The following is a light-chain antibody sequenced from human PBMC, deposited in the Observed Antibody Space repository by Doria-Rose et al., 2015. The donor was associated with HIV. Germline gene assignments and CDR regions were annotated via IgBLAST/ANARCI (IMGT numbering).Light chain of an antibody. CDR1: QSTGSF. V-gene: IGKV1-39*01. CDR2: AAS. CDR3: QQSYSTPLT. J-gene: IGKJ4*01. Sequence: DIRVTQSPSSLSASVGDRVTITCRASQSTGSFLNWYQQKPGKAPKLLIYAASSLQNGVTSRFSGSGSGTAVTLTISSLQPEDFATYFCQQSYSTPLTFGGGTKVEIK.